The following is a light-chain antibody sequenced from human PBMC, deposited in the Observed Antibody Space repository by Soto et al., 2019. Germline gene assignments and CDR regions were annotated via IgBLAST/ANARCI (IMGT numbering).Light chain of an antibody. V-gene: IGLV2-23*01. Sequence: QSVLTQPASVSGSPGQSITISCTGTSSDVGSYNLVSWYQQHPGKAPKLMIYEGSKRPSGVSNRFSASKSGDTASLTISGLQAEDEADYYCCSYAGDNTVLFGGGTKLNVL. CDR1: SSDVGSYNL. J-gene: IGLJ2*01. CDR3: CSYAGDNTVL. CDR2: EGS.